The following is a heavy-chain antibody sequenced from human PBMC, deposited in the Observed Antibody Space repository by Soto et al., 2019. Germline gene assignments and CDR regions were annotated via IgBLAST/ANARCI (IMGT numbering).Heavy chain of an antibody. V-gene: IGHV3-74*01. CDR2: INSYFSST. Sequence: GGSLRLSCAASGFTFSSYWMHWVRQAPVNGLVFVSRINSYFSSTSYADSVKGRFTISRYNAKNTLYLQMNSLRAYYTAVYYCARSYDYAAKWFDPWGQGTLVTVSS. CDR3: ARSYDYAAKWFDP. D-gene: IGHD3-16*01. J-gene: IGHJ5*02. CDR1: GFTFSSYW.